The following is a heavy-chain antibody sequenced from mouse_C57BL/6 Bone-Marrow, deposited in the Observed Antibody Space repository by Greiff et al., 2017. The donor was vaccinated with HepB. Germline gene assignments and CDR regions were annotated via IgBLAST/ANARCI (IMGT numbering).Heavy chain of an antibody. CDR2: INPNNGGT. J-gene: IGHJ4*01. D-gene: IGHD2-4*01. Sequence: VQLQQSAPELVKPGASVKIPCKASGYTFTDYNMDWVKQSHGKSLEWIGDINPNNGGTIYNQKFKGKATLTVDKSSSTAYMELRSLTSEDTAVYYCARCYDYDVYYAMDYWGQGTSVTVSS. V-gene: IGHV1-18*01. CDR1: GYTFTDYN. CDR3: ARCYDYDVYYAMDY.